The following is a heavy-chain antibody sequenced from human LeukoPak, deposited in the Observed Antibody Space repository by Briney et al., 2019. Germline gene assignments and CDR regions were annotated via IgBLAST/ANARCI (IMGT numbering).Heavy chain of an antibody. CDR2: INPKRGGR. V-gene: IGHV1-2*02. CDR3: ARDTSPVGATSKDSFDI. D-gene: IGHD1-26*01. CDR1: GYTFTGYY. Sequence: ASVKVSCKAFGYTFTGYYMHWVREAPGHELEWMGWINPKRGGRNYAQTFQGRVTMTRDTSISTAYMELSRLRSADSAVYYCARDTSPVGATSKDSFDICGQGTMVTVSS. J-gene: IGHJ3*02.